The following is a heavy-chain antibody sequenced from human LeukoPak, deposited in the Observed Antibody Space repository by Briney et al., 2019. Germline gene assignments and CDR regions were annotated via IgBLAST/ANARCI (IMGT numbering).Heavy chain of an antibody. Sequence: GGSLRLSCAASGFTFSSYAMSWVRQAPGKGLEWVSAISGSDGSTYYADSVKGRFTISRDNAKNSLYLQMNSLRAEDTAVYYCARVIDSSGYYYEDPPYYFDYWGQGTLVTVSS. D-gene: IGHD3-22*01. J-gene: IGHJ4*02. CDR3: ARVIDSSGYYYEDPPYYFDY. CDR2: ISGSDGST. V-gene: IGHV3-23*01. CDR1: GFTFSSYA.